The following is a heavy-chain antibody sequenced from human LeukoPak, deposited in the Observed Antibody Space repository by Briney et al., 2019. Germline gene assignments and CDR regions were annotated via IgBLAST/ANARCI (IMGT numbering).Heavy chain of an antibody. CDR2: INHSGST. Sequence: SETLPLTCAVYGGSFSGYNWSWIRQPPGKGLEWIGEINHSGSTNYNPSLKSGVTISVDTSKNQFSLKLSSVTAADTAVYYCASIRRLSSTSESYGMDVWGKGTTVTVSS. D-gene: IGHD2-2*01. V-gene: IGHV4-34*01. J-gene: IGHJ6*04. CDR3: ASIRRLSSTSESYGMDV. CDR1: GGSFSGYN.